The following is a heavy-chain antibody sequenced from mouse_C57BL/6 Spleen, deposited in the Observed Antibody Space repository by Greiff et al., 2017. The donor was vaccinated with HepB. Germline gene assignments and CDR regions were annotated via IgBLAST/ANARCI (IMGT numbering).Heavy chain of an antibody. CDR2: IDPETGGT. CDR1: GYTFTDYE. D-gene: IGHD2-12*01. CDR3: RRGVYYSDFGFFCY. V-gene: IGHV1-15*01. Sequence: QVQLQQSGAELVRPGASVTLSCKASGYTFTDYEMHWVKQTPVHGLEWIGAIDPETGGTAYNQKFKGKAILTADKSSSTADMELRSLTSEDSAVYYCRRGVYYSDFGFFCYWGPGTLVTVSA. J-gene: IGHJ3*01.